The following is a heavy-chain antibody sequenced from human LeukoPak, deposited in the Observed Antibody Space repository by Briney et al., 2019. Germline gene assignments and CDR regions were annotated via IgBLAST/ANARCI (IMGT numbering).Heavy chain of an antibody. CDR1: GGSISSYY. CDR3: ARVVDTKYNWFDP. V-gene: IGHV4-59*12. CDR2: IYYSGST. D-gene: IGHD2-8*01. Sequence: SETLSLTCTVSGGSISSYYWSWIRQPPGKGLEWIGYIYYSGSTNYNPSLKSRVTMSVDTSKNQFSLKLSSVTAADTAVYYCARVVDTKYNWFDPWGQGTLVTVSS. J-gene: IGHJ5*02.